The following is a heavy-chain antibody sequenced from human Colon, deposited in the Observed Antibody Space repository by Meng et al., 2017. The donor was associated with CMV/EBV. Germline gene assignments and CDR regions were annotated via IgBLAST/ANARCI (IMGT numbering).Heavy chain of an antibody. CDR3: ARGRSSTRYCSSTSCYSRGWIWFDP. Sequence: WSRIRQTPGKGLEWIGEINHSGSTNYNPSLKSRVTISVDTSKNQFSLKLSSVTAADTAVYYCARGRSSTRYCSSTSCYSRGWIWFDPWGQGTLVTVSS. D-gene: IGHD2-2*01. CDR2: INHSGST. J-gene: IGHJ5*02. V-gene: IGHV4-34*01.